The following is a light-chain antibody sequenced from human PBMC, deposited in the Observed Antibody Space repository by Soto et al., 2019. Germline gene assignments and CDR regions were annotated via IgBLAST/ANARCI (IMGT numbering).Light chain of an antibody. CDR2: EVS. Sequence: QSALTQPASVSGSPGQSIAISCTGSSSDVGIYNYVSWYQQHPGKVPKLIIYEVSNRPSGVSNRFSGSKSGNTASLTISGLQAEDEADYYCSSYTSTTPLGVFGGGTKLTVL. CDR1: SSDVGIYNY. J-gene: IGLJ2*01. V-gene: IGLV2-14*01. CDR3: SSYTSTTPLGV.